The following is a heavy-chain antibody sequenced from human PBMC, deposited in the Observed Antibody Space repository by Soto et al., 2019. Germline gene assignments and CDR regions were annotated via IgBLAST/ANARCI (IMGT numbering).Heavy chain of an antibody. V-gene: IGHV3-15*07. CDR3: TTDPNSSVWPY. D-gene: IGHD6-19*01. J-gene: IGHJ4*02. Sequence: GGSLRLSCAASGFSFSNAWMNWVRQAPGKGLEWVGRIKSKTDGETTDYAASVKGRFTISRDDSKNTLYLQMNSLKTEDTAVYYCTTDPNSSVWPYWGQGTLVTVSS. CDR1: GFSFSNAW. CDR2: IKSKTDGETT.